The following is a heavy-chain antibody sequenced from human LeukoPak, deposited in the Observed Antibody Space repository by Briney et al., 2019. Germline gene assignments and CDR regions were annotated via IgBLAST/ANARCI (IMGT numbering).Heavy chain of an antibody. Sequence: GGSLRLSCAASGFTFSSYWMHWVRQAPGKGLEWVSVIYSDGRTFYADSVKGRFTISRDNSKNTLYLQMNSLRAEDTAVYYCATIVPDVVASLTFDYWGQGTLVTVSS. CDR2: IYSDGRT. CDR3: ATIVPDVVASLTFDY. V-gene: IGHV3-66*01. J-gene: IGHJ4*02. CDR1: GFTFSSYW. D-gene: IGHD2-15*01.